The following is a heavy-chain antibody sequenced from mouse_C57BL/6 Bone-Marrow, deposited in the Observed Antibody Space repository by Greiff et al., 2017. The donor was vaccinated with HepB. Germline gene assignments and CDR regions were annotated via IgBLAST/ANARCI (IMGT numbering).Heavy chain of an antibody. D-gene: IGHD1-1*01. Sequence: QVQLQQSGAELVRPGTSVKVSCKASGYAFTNYLIEWVKQRPGQGLEWIGVINPGSGGTNYNEKFKGKATLTADKSSSTAYMQLSSLTPEDSAVYFCARRYYGSSLAWFAYWGQGTLVTVSA. CDR3: ARRYYGSSLAWFAY. CDR1: GYAFTNYL. V-gene: IGHV1-54*01. J-gene: IGHJ3*01. CDR2: INPGSGGT.